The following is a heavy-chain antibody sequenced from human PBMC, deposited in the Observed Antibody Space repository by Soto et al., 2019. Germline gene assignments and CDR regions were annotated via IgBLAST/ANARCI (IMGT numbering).Heavy chain of an antibody. CDR1: GYTFATYG. Sequence: QVQLQQSGAEVKKPGASLKVSCKASGYTFATYGISWVRQAPGQGLEWMGWITPYNGDTNYAQRLQGRVTMTTDISTKTAYMEVRSLRSDDTAVYYCARLAPCSGGICDSRPLDYWGQGTLVTVSS. V-gene: IGHV1-18*01. D-gene: IGHD2-15*01. J-gene: IGHJ4*02. CDR3: ARLAPCSGGICDSRPLDY. CDR2: ITPYNGDT.